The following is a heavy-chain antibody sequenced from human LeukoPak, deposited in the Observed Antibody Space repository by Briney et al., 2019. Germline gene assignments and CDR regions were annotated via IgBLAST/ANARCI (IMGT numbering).Heavy chain of an antibody. V-gene: IGHV4-59*12. D-gene: IGHD4-23*01. CDR2: IYYSGST. CDR1: GGSISSYY. Sequence: PSETLSLTCTVSGGSISSYYWSWIRQPPGKGLEWIGYIYYSGSTNYNPSLKSRVTISVDTSKNQFSLKLSSVTAADTAVYYCARVTTVVTPLIDYWGQGTLVTVSS. CDR3: ARVTTVVTPLIDY. J-gene: IGHJ4*02.